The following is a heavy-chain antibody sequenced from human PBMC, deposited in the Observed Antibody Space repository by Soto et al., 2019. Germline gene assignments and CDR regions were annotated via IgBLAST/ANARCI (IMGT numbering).Heavy chain of an antibody. CDR1: GFTFSNYW. CDR2: IRGDGSMT. D-gene: IGHD6-13*01. J-gene: IGHJ4*02. V-gene: IGHV3-74*01. CDR3: VKEGLAADFDS. Sequence: EVHLVESGGGLVQPGGSLRLSCAASGFTFSNYWMHWVRQAPGKGLVWVSRIRGDGSMTNYADSVKGRFTISRDNAKNTLHVQMNSLRAEDTDVYYCVKEGLAADFDSWGQGTLVTVSS.